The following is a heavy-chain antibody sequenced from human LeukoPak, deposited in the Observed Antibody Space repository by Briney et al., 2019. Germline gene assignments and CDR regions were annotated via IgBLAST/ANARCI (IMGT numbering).Heavy chain of an antibody. V-gene: IGHV4-34*01. J-gene: IGHJ4*02. CDR1: GGFFSGYY. CDR3: ARQSSSSWLYDY. D-gene: IGHD6-13*01. Sequence: SETLSLTCAVYGGFFSGYYWSWIRQPPGKGLEWIGEINHSGSTNYNPSLKSRVTISVDTSKNQFSLKLSSVTAADTAVYYCARQSSSSWLYDYWGQGTLVTVSS. CDR2: INHSGST.